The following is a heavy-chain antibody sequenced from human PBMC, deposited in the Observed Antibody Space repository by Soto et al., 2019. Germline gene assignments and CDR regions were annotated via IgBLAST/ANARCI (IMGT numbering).Heavy chain of an antibody. CDR3: VISSLVVAAATREDY. CDR2: INSDGSST. Sequence: EVQLVESGGGLVQPGESLRLSCAASGFTFSSYWMHWVRQAPGKGLVWVSRINSDGSSTSYAGSVKGRFTISRDNAKNTLYLQMNRLRAEDTAVYYGVISSLVVAAATREDYWGQGTLVTVSS. J-gene: IGHJ4*02. CDR1: GFTFSSYW. D-gene: IGHD2-15*01. V-gene: IGHV3-74*01.